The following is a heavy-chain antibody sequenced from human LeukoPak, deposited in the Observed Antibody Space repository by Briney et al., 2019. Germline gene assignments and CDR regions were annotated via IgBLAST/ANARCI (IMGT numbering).Heavy chain of an antibody. CDR3: ASLYGSGSYYDHYYYGMDA. V-gene: IGHV3-48*03. CDR2: ISSSGSTI. D-gene: IGHD3-10*01. CDR1: GFTFSSYE. J-gene: IGHJ6*04. Sequence: GGSLRLSCAASGFTFSSYEMNWVRQAPGKGLEWASYISSSGSTIFYADSVKGRFTISRDNAKNSLHLQMNSLRAEDTAVYYCASLYGSGSYYDHYYYGMDAWGKGTTVTVSS.